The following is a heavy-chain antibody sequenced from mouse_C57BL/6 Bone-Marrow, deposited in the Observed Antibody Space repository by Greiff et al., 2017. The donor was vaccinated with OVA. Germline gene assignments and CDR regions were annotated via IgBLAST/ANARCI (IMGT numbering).Heavy chain of an antibody. V-gene: IGHV1-80*01. CDR2: IYPGDGDT. Sequence: QVQLQQPGAELVKPGASVKISCKASGYAFTSYWMHWVKQRPGQGLEWIGQIYPGDGDTNYNQKFKGKATLTADQSSSTASMQLSSLTSEDSAVYLGARVSSSYCDFGDWGRGTAVTVSS. CDR1: GYAFTSYW. J-gene: IGHJ1*03. D-gene: IGHD2-12*01. CDR3: ARVSSSYCDFGD.